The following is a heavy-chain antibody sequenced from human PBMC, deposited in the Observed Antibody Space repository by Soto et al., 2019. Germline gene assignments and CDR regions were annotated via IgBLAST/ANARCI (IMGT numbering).Heavy chain of an antibody. Sequence: QVQLVESGGGVVQPGRSLRLSCAGSGFSFNIYGMHWVRQAPGKGLEWVALISLAGSDKDYSDSVKGRFTISRDNSKNTLYLRMNRLRAEDTAVYYCAKDRSVGTRSCYFDSWGQGTLVSVSS. CDR1: GFSFNIYG. V-gene: IGHV3-30*18. D-gene: IGHD1-1*01. CDR2: ISLAGSDK. J-gene: IGHJ4*02. CDR3: AKDRSVGTRSCYFDS.